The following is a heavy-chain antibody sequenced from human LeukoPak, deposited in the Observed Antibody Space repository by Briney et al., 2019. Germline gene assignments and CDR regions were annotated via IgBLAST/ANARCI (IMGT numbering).Heavy chain of an antibody. D-gene: IGHD6-19*01. CDR1: GGSISSYY. CDR2: IYYSGST. CDR3: AREGGSGWRRDAAFDI. Sequence: GPLSLTSTVSGGSISSYYWSWIRQPPGKGLEWIGYIYYSGSTNYNPSLKSRVTISVDTSKNQFSLKLSSVTAADTAVYYCAREGGSGWRRDAAFDIWGQGTMVTVSS. V-gene: IGHV4-59*01. J-gene: IGHJ3*02.